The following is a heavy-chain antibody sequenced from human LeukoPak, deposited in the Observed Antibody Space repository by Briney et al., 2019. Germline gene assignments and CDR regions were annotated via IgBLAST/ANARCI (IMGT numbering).Heavy chain of an antibody. CDR3: ARGGYYYGSGSPMDV. CDR1: GYTFTSYA. D-gene: IGHD3-10*01. Sequence: ASVKVSCKASGYTFTSYAFHWVRQAPGQGLEWMGWISAYNGNTNYAQKLQGRVTMTTDTSTSTAYMELRSLRSDDTAVYYCARGGYYYGSGSPMDVWGQGTTVTVSS. V-gene: IGHV1-18*01. CDR2: ISAYNGNT. J-gene: IGHJ6*02.